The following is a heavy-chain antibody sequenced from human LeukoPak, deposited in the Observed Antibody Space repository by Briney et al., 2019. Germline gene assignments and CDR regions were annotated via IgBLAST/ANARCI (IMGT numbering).Heavy chain of an antibody. CDR1: GFTFRKYR. D-gene: IGHD2-2*01. V-gene: IGHV3-21*06. Sequence: PGGSLRLSCAASGFTFRKYRMHWVRQPPGKGLEWVASISSSSNYIFYGDSVRGRFTLSRDNANNSLSLHINRLSADDTGVYYCARDPVVVVPAATPGGSSRYYYKGLDVWGQGTTVTVSS. CDR2: ISSSSNYI. CDR3: ARDPVVVVPAATPGGSSRYYYKGLDV. J-gene: IGHJ6*02.